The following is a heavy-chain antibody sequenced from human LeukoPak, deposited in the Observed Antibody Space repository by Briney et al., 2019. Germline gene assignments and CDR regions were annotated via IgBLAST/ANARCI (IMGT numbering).Heavy chain of an antibody. CDR2: IRYDGSNK. Sequence: PGGSLRLSCAASGFTFSSYGMHWVPQAPGKGLEWVAFIRYDGSNKYYADSVKGRFPISRDNSKNTLYLQMNSLRAGDTAVYYCAKDSGSGSYVVYWGQGTLVTVSS. D-gene: IGHD3-10*01. CDR3: AKDSGSGSYVVY. J-gene: IGHJ4*02. V-gene: IGHV3-30*02. CDR1: GFTFSSYG.